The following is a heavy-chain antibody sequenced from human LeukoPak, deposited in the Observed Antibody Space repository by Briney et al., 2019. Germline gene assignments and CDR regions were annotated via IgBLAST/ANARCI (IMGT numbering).Heavy chain of an antibody. V-gene: IGHV3-21*01. CDR3: ARVGPWVNPDYYYMDV. CDR2: ISSSSSYI. J-gene: IGHJ6*03. Sequence: GGSLRLSCAASGFSFTTYWMSWVRQAPGKGLEWVSSISSSSSYIYYADSVKGRFTISRDNAKNSLYLQMNSLRAEDTAVYYCARVGPWVNPDYYYMDVWGKGTTVTVS. D-gene: IGHD1-14*01. CDR1: GFSFTTYW.